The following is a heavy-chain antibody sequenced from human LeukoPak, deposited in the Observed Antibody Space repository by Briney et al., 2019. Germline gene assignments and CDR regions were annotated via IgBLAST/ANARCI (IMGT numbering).Heavy chain of an antibody. J-gene: IGHJ3*02. CDR3: ARANSPVLLWFGELNDAFDI. Sequence: GGSLRLSCAASAFTFSTYAMSWVRQAPGKGLEWVSGIKSSGDTTYYADSVKGRFTISRDNSKNTLYLQMNSLRADDTAVYYCARANSPVLLWFGELNDAFDIWGQGTMVTVSS. CDR2: IKSSGDTT. V-gene: IGHV3-23*01. D-gene: IGHD3-10*01. CDR1: AFTFSTYA.